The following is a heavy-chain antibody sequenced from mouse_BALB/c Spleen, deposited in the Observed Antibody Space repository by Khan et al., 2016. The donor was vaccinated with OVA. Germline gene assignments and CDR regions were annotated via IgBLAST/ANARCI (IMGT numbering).Heavy chain of an antibody. Sequence: QVQLQQSGAELVRPGVSVKISCKASGYTFTDYAMHWVKQSHAKSLEWIGVISPYYGGADYNQKFQGKATLTVDKSSSTAYMELASLTSEDSAIYYGGRGGGFAYWGQGTLVTVSA. V-gene: IGHV1S137*01. CDR1: GYTFTDYA. D-gene: IGHD1-1*02. CDR2: ISPYYGGA. CDR3: GRGGGFAY. J-gene: IGHJ3*01.